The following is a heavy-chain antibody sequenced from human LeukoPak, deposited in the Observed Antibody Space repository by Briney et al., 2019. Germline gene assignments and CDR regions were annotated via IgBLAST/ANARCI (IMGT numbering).Heavy chain of an antibody. V-gene: IGHV3-23*01. Sequence: PGGSLRLSCAASGFTFSTYAMIWVRQAPEKGLEWVSTINTGDGGSSYADPVRGRFTVSRDNSKNTLYLQMNSLRADDTAVYYCAKTQGYYDAWGQGALVTVSS. CDR2: INTGDGGS. CDR3: AKTQGYYDA. D-gene: IGHD2-15*01. CDR1: GFTFSTYA. J-gene: IGHJ5*02.